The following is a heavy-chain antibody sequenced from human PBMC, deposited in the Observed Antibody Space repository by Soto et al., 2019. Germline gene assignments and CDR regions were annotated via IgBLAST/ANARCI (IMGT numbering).Heavy chain of an antibody. D-gene: IGHD2-2*02. CDR2: INAGNGNT. J-gene: IGHJ6*02. CDR3: ARDQGYCSSTSCYSHYYYGMDV. Sequence: ASVKVSCKASGYTFTSYAMHWVRQAPGQRLEWMGWINAGNGNTKYSQKFQGRVTITRDTSASTAYMELSSLRSGDTAVYYCARDQGYCSSTSCYSHYYYGMDVWGQGTTVTVSS. V-gene: IGHV1-3*01. CDR1: GYTFTSYA.